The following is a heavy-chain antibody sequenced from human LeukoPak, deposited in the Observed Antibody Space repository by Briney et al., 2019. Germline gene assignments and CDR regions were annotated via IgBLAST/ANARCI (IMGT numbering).Heavy chain of an antibody. V-gene: IGHV3-30*02. CDR1: GFTFSNYG. CDR3: AKSRRVGVTFDY. J-gene: IGHJ4*02. Sequence: PGGSLRLSCSASGFTFSNYGMHWVRQAPGNGLEWVAFIRYYGNIKYYADSVTGRFTISRDNSKNTLYLLLNSLRSEDTAVYYCAKSRRVGVTFDYWGRGTLVTVAS. D-gene: IGHD1-26*01. CDR2: IRYYGNIK.